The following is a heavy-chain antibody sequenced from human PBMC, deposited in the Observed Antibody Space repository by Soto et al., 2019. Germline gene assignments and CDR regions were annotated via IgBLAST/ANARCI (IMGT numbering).Heavy chain of an antibody. CDR3: ANASEIVVVSQGFPADASDF. CDR2: ISGSGGST. V-gene: IGHV3-23*01. Sequence: EVQLLESGGGLVQPGGSLRLSCAASGFTFSSYAMSWVRQAPGKGLEWVSAISGSGGSTYYADSVKGRFTISRDNSKNTLYLQMNSLRAEDTAVYYCANASEIVVVSQGFPADASDFWGQGTTVTVSS. CDR1: GFTFSSYA. D-gene: IGHD2-15*01. J-gene: IGHJ3*01.